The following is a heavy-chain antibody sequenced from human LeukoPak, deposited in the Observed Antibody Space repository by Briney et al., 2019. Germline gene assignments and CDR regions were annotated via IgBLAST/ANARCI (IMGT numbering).Heavy chain of an antibody. Sequence: GGSPRLSCAASGFTFSSCAMSWVRQAPGKGLEWVSGISGSGGGPIYADSVKGRFTISRDNSKNTLYLQMNSLRAEDTALYYCAKRMTTVTNFDYWGQGTLVTVSS. D-gene: IGHD4-17*01. CDR2: ISGSGGGP. V-gene: IGHV3-23*01. CDR3: AKRMTTVTNFDY. CDR1: GFTFSSCA. J-gene: IGHJ4*02.